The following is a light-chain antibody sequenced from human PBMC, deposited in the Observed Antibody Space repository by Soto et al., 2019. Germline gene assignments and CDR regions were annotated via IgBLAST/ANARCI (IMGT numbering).Light chain of an antibody. CDR1: QSVSGNY. CDR3: QQYGSSPPLT. CDR2: GAS. V-gene: IGKV3-20*01. Sequence: IVLTQSPGTLSLSPGDRATLSCRARQSVSGNYLAWYQQRPGQAPRLLVYGASSRATGIPDRFSGSVSGTDFTLTISRLESEDFAVYYCQQYGSSPPLTFGGGTRVEIK. J-gene: IGKJ4*01.